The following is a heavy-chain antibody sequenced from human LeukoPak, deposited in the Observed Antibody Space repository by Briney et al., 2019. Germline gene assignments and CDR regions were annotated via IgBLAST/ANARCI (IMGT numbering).Heavy chain of an antibody. CDR3: ARSANWSPFMDV. CDR1: GYTFTNYA. J-gene: IGHJ6*03. Sequence: ASVKVSCKASGYTFTNYAMNWVRQAPGQGLEWMGWINPNSGGTNYAQKFQGRVTMTRDTSISTAYMELSRLRSDDTAVYYCARSANWSPFMDVWGKGTTVTVSS. D-gene: IGHD1-1*01. V-gene: IGHV1-2*02. CDR2: INPNSGGT.